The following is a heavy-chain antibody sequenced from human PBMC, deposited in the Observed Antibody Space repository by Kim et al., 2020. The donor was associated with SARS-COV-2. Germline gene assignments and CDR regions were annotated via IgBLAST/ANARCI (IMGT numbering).Heavy chain of an antibody. CDR3: ARYSIGFRSFDY. J-gene: IGHJ4*02. CDR2: IREDGSAQ. CDR1: GLSFSTSW. V-gene: IGHV3-7*01. D-gene: IGHD2-21*01. Sequence: GGSLRLSCAASGLSFSTSWMGWVRQAPGKGLEWAASIREDGSAQFYLDSVKGRFTTSRDNAQNSVSLQMNTLRAEDTVVYYCARYSIGFRSFDYWGQG.